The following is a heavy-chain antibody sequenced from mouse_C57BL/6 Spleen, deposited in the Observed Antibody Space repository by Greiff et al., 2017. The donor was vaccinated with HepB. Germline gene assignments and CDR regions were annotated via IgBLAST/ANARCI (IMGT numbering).Heavy chain of an antibody. Sequence: EVKLMESEGGLVQPGRSMKLSCTASGFTFSDYYMAWVRQVPEKGLEWVANINYDGSSTYYLDSLKSRFIISRDNAKNILYLQMSSLKSEDTATYYCARDRGPWYFDVWGTGTTVTVSS. V-gene: IGHV5-16*01. J-gene: IGHJ1*03. CDR3: ARDRGPWYFDV. CDR1: GFTFSDYY. CDR2: INYDGSST. D-gene: IGHD3-3*01.